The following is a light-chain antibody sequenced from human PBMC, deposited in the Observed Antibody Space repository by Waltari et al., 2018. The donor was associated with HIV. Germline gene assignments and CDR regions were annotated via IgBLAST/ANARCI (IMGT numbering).Light chain of an antibody. CDR1: QSILNY. J-gene: IGKJ3*01. V-gene: IGKV1-39*01. CDR2: GGS. Sequence: DIKMTQSPSPRPASLGAGVRITCRASQSILNYLNWYQQKPGRAPQVLISGGSFRQGGVPSRFSASVSGTDFTLTISGLQPEDFATYYCQQTYSLPLTFGPGTKLDFK. CDR3: QQTYSLPLT.